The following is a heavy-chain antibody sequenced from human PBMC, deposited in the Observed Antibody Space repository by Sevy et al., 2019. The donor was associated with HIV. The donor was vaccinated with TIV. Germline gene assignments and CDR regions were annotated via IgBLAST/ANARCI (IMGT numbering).Heavy chain of an antibody. J-gene: IGHJ4*02. CDR2: IHYSGST. V-gene: IGHV4-31*03. CDR1: GDSISSGANY. D-gene: IGHD6-19*01. CDR3: ARGRSAVATYYTWSTVAGYYFDY. Sequence: SETLSLTCTVSGDSISSGANYWGWIRQHPVKGLEWIGYIHYSGSTYDNPSLKSRITMSVETSKNQFSLKLRSVTAAETAVYYCARGRSAVATYYTWSTVAGYYFDYWGQGTLVTVSS.